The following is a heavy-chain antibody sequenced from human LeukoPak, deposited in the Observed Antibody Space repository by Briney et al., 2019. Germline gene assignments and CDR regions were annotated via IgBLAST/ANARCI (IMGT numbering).Heavy chain of an antibody. CDR3: AREVHAINAFDY. CDR2: IYYSGST. CDR1: GGSISSYY. J-gene: IGHJ4*02. V-gene: IGHV4-59*12. Sequence: PSETLSLTCTVSGGSISSYYWSWIRQPPGKGLEWIGYIYYSGSTNYNPSLKSRVTISVDTSKNQFSLKLSSVTAADTAVYYCAREVHAINAFDYWGQGTLVTVSS.